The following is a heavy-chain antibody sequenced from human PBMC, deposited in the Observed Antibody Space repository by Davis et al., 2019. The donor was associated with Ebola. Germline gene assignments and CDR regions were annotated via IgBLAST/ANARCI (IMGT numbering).Heavy chain of an antibody. CDR3: VGGSGSYYSYGMDV. CDR1: GFTFSSYC. D-gene: IGHD3-10*01. J-gene: IGHJ6*02. Sequence: PGGSLRLSCAASGFTFSSYCMNWVRQAPGKGLEWVSSISSSSSYIYYADSVKGRFTISRDNAKNSLYLQMNSLRAEDTAVYYCVGGSGSYYSYGMDVWGQGTTVTVSS. CDR2: ISSSSSYI. V-gene: IGHV3-21*01.